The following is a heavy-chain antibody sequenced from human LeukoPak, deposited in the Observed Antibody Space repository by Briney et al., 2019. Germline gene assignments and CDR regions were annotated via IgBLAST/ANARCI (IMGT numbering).Heavy chain of an antibody. CDR1: GFTFSSYA. V-gene: IGHV3-23*01. CDR3: AKDHAPVLLWFGELLSD. D-gene: IGHD3-10*01. Sequence: GGSLRLSCAASGFTFSSYAMSWVRQAPGKGLEWVSAISGSGGSTYYADSVKGRFTISRDNSKNTLYLQMNSLRAEDTAVYYCAKDHAPVLLWFGELLSDWGQGTLVTVSS. CDR2: ISGSGGST. J-gene: IGHJ4*02.